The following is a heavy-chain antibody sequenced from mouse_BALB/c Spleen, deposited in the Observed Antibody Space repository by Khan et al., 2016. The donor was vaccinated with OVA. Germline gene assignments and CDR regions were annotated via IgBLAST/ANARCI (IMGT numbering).Heavy chain of an antibody. CDR3: ARDVARYNYARDY. CDR1: GYSITSDYA. V-gene: IGHV3-2*02. J-gene: IGHJ4*01. Sequence: VQLKESGPGLVKPSQSLSLTCTVTGYSITSDYAWNWIRQFPGNKLEWMGYISYSGRTNYNPALKSRISITRDTSKNQFFLQLNSVTTEDTATYYCARDVARYNYARDYWGQGTSVTVSS. D-gene: IGHD1-1*01. CDR2: ISYSGRT.